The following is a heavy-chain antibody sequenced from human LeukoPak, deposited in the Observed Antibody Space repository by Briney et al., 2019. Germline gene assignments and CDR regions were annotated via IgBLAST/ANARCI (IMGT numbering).Heavy chain of an antibody. CDR2: INPNSGGT. D-gene: IGHD5-18*01. CDR3: ARDGPPWIRTYCYYMDV. V-gene: IGHV1-2*02. CDR1: GYTFTGYY. J-gene: IGHJ6*03. Sequence: ASVKVSCKASGYTFTGYYMHWVRQAPGQRLEWMGWINPNSGGTNYAQKFQGRVTMTRDTSISTAYMELSRLRSDDTAVYYCARDGPPWIRTYCYYMDVWGKGTTVTVSS.